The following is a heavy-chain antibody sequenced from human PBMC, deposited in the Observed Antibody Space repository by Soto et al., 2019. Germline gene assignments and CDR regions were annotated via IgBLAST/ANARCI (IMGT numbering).Heavy chain of an antibody. V-gene: IGHV3-23*01. CDR1: GFTISSYA. D-gene: IGHD3-3*01. CDR2: ISGSGGST. Sequence: SVGSLRLSCAASGFTISSYAMSLVRQAPGKGLEWVSAISGSGGSTYYADSVKGRFTISRDNSKNTLYLQMNSLRAEDTAVYYCAKVPTYYDFWSGPNYFDYWGQGTLVTVSS. J-gene: IGHJ4*02. CDR3: AKVPTYYDFWSGPNYFDY.